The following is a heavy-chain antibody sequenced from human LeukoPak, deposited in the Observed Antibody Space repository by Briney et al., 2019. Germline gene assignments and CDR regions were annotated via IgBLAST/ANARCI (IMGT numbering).Heavy chain of an antibody. CDR1: GYTSTGYY. Sequence: ASVKVSCKASGYTSTGYYMHWVRQAPGQGLEWMGWINPNSGGRNYAQKFQGRVTMTRDTSISTAYMELSRLISDDTAVYYCARDVAAAGTEYNWFDPWGQGTLVTVSS. CDR3: ARDVAAAGTEYNWFDP. D-gene: IGHD6-13*01. J-gene: IGHJ5*02. V-gene: IGHV1-2*02. CDR2: INPNSGGR.